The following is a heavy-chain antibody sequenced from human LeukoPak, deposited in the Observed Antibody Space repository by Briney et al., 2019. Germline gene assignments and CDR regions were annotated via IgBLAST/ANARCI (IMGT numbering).Heavy chain of an antibody. CDR3: AHSTRELHCSGGSCYYFDN. J-gene: IGHJ4*02. D-gene: IGHD2-15*01. CDR1: GFSLSTSGVG. Sequence: SGPTLVKPTQTLTLTCTFSGFSLSTSGVGVGWIRQPPGKALEWLALIYWDDDERYSPSLKSRLTITKDTSKNQVVLTMTNMDPVDTATYYCAHSTRELHCSGGSCYYFDNWGQGTLVTVSS. CDR2: IYWDDDE. V-gene: IGHV2-5*02.